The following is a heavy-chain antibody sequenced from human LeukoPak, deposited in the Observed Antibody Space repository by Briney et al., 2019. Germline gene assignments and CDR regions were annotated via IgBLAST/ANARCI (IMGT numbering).Heavy chain of an antibody. CDR1: GFTFTSYS. J-gene: IGHJ4*02. V-gene: IGHV3-48*01. CDR2: ISGSSSTI. Sequence: PAGSLTLSCPASGFTFTSYSMNWVRQAPGKGLEWGSYISGSSSTIYYADSVKGRFTISRDNGKSTLYLQMNSLRAEDTAVYYCARGSTYYDSSGQVPFDYWGQGTLVTVSS. CDR3: ARGSTYYDSSGQVPFDY. D-gene: IGHD3-22*01.